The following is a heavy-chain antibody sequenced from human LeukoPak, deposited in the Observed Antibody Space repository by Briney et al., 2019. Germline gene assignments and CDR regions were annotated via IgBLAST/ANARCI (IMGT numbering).Heavy chain of an antibody. Sequence: GSSVKVSCKASGGTFSSYAISWVRQAPGQGLEWMGRINPNSGGTNYAQKFLGRVTMTRDTSISTAYTELSRLGSDDTAVYYCARVWHCGNDCSSYWYFDLWGRGTLVTVSS. CDR3: ARVWHCGNDCSSYWYFDL. CDR2: INPNSGGT. V-gene: IGHV1-2*06. D-gene: IGHD2-21*02. CDR1: GGTFSSYA. J-gene: IGHJ2*01.